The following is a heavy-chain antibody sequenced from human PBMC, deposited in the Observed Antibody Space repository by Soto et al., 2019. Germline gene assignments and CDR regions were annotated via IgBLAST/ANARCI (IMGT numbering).Heavy chain of an antibody. CDR3: ARGSGIVALPGELEDVNYDY. CDR1: GQSFSGHS. D-gene: IGHD1-1*01. V-gene: IGHV4-34*01. CDR2: INESGST. J-gene: IGHJ4*02. Sequence: QVQLQQWGAGLVKPSETLCVSYAVYGQSFSGHSWAWIRQPPVKGLEWIGEINESGSTYYNPSLKIRVTISTDTSKNQFSLKLSSVSAADTAAYFCARGSGIVALPGELEDVNYDYWGQGTPVNLSS.